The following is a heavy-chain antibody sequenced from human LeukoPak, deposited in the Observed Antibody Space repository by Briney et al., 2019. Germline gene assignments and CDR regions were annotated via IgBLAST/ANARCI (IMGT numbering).Heavy chain of an antibody. D-gene: IGHD1-26*01. V-gene: IGHV1-69*04. CDR1: GYTFTSYG. CDR2: IIPILGIA. J-gene: IGHJ2*01. CDR3: ARDWEPPRYFDL. Sequence: ASVKVSCKASGYTFTSYGISWVRQAPGQGLEWMGRIIPILGIANYAQKFQSRVTITADKSTSTAYMELSSLRSEDTAVYYCARDWEPPRYFDLWGRGTLVTVSS.